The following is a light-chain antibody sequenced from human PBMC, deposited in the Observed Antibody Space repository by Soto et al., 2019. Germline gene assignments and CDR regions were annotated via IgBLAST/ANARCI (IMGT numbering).Light chain of an antibody. CDR2: DVS. Sequence: QSVLTQPASVSGSPGQSITISCTGSSSDVGAYNYDSWYQQYPGEAPKVIIYDVSHRPAGVSNRFSGSKSGNTASLTISRLQTQDEADYYCSSYTSATTYVFGTGTKVTVL. J-gene: IGLJ1*01. CDR3: SSYTSATTYV. CDR1: SSDVGAYNY. V-gene: IGLV2-14*01.